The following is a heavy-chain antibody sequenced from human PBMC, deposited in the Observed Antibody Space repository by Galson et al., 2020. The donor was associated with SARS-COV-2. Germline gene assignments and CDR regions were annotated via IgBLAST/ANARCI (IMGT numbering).Heavy chain of an antibody. Sequence: ASVKVSCKAPGYTFTSYAMYWVRQAPGQRLEWMRWINAANGNTKYSQKFQGRVTITRDTSASTPYMELSSLRSEDTALYYCARDRSGSLFLNWFDPWGQGTLVTVSS. J-gene: IGHJ5*02. V-gene: IGHV1-3*01. CDR2: INAANGNT. D-gene: IGHD1-26*01. CDR3: ARDRSGSLFLNWFDP. CDR1: GYTFTSYA.